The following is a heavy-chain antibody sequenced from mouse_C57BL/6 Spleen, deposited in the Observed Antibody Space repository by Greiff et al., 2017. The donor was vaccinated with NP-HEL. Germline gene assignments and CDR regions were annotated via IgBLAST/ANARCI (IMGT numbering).Heavy chain of an antibody. Sequence: QVQLQQPGAELVRPGSSVKLSCKASGYTFTSYWMDWVKQRPGQGLEWIGNLYPSDSETHYNQKFKDKATLTVDKSSSTAYMQLSSLTSEDSAVYYCARRDWDVAWFAYWGQGTLVTVSA. CDR2: LYPSDSET. CDR3: ARRDWDVAWFAY. D-gene: IGHD4-1*01. J-gene: IGHJ3*01. V-gene: IGHV1-61*01. CDR1: GYTFTSYW.